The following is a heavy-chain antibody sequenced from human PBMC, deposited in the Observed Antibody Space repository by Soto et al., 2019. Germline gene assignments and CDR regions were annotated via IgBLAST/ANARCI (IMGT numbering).Heavy chain of an antibody. CDR1: GFTLRNYA. CDR3: GREQNSGDYRTADY. Sequence: QVQLVESGGGVVQPGRSLRLSCKASGFTLRNYAMHWVRQAPGKGLEWLGVISYDGSRQFYADSLEGRLTISRDGSKNTLYLQMNSLRLEDTAVYFCGREQNSGDYRTADYWGQGTLVTVSS. D-gene: IGHD3-22*01. J-gene: IGHJ4*02. CDR2: ISYDGSRQ. V-gene: IGHV3-30*14.